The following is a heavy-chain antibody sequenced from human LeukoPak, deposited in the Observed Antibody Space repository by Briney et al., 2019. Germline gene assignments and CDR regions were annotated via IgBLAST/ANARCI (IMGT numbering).Heavy chain of an antibody. CDR1: GYSISSGYY. V-gene: IGHV4-38-2*02. CDR3: ARIKPPPRPFDY. J-gene: IGHJ4*02. Sequence: TTSETLSLTCTVSGYSISSGYYWGWIRQPPGKGLEWIGYIYYSGSTYYNPSLKSRVTISVDTSKNQFSLKLSSVTAADTAVYYCARIKPPPRPFDYWGQGTLVTVSS. CDR2: IYYSGST.